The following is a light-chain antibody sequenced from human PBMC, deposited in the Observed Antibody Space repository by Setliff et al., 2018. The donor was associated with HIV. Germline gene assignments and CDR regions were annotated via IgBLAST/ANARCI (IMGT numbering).Light chain of an antibody. V-gene: IGLV2-14*02. CDR2: EVS. CDR3: ATSDDSLSAVV. J-gene: IGLJ2*01. Sequence: QSALTQPASVSGSPGQSITISCTGTSDDVGSYDFVSWYQQLPSKAPKLLIYEVSKRPSGVSTRFSGSKSGTSASLAISGLRSGDEADYYCATSDDSLSAVVFGGGTKVTVL. CDR1: SDDVGSYDF.